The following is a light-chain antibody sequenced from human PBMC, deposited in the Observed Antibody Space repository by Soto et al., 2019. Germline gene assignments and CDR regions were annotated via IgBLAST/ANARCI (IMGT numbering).Light chain of an antibody. CDR3: QQYSSLYT. CDR1: QSISSW. CDR2: DAS. Sequence: DIQMTQSPSTLSASVGDRVTITCRASQSISSWLAWYQQKPGRAPNLPIYDASHLERGVPSRFSGSGSGTDFTLTISSLQPDDFATYYCQQYSSLYTFGQGTKLEIK. J-gene: IGKJ2*01. V-gene: IGKV1-5*01.